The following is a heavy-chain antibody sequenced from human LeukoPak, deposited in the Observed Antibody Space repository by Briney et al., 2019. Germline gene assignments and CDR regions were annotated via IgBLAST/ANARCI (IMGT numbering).Heavy chain of an antibody. J-gene: IGHJ5*02. CDR3: ARATWNYYGSGPSGWFDP. CDR1: GYTFTSYD. D-gene: IGHD3-10*01. V-gene: IGHV1-8*01. Sequence: VASVTVSCKASGYTFTSYDINWVRQATGQGLEWMGWMNPNSGNTGYAQKFQGRVTMTRNTSISTAYMELSSLRSEDTAVYYCARATWNYYGSGPSGWFDPWGQGTLVTVSS. CDR2: MNPNSGNT.